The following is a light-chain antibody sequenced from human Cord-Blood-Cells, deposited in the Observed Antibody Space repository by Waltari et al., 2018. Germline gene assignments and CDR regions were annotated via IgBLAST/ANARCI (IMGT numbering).Light chain of an antibody. CDR1: SSDVGSYNL. Sequence: QSALTQPASVSGSPGQSITIPCTGTSSDVGSYNLVSWYQQHPGKAPNHMTYEGSKRPSGVSKRFSGSKSGNTAPLTISGLQAEDEADYYCCSYAGSSTWVFGGGTKLTVL. J-gene: IGLJ3*02. V-gene: IGLV2-23*01. CDR3: CSYAGSSTWV. CDR2: EGS.